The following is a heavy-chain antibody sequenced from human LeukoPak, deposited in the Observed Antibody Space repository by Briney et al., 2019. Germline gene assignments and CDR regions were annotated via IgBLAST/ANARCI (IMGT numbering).Heavy chain of an antibody. J-gene: IGHJ4*02. CDR1: GGSISSSSYY. CDR2: IYYSGST. Sequence: SETLSLTRTVSGGSISSSSYYWGWIRQPPGKGLEWIGSIYYSGSTYYNPSLKSRVTISVDTSKNQFSLKLSSVTAADTAVYYCARRSGEQHDYWGQGTLVTVSS. V-gene: IGHV4-39*01. D-gene: IGHD3-3*01. CDR3: ARRSGEQHDY.